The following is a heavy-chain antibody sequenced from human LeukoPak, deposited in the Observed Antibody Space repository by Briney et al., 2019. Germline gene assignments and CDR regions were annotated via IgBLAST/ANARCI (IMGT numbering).Heavy chain of an antibody. J-gene: IGHJ3*02. Sequence: SETLSLTCTVSGGSISSYYWSWIRQPPGKGLEWIGYIYYSGSTNYNPSLKSRVTISVDTSKNQFSLKLSSVTAADTAVYYCARGRDYYDSSGYLSDVFDIWGQGTMVTVSS. CDR1: GGSISSYY. CDR3: ARGRDYYDSSGYLSDVFDI. CDR2: IYYSGST. D-gene: IGHD3-22*01. V-gene: IGHV4-59*01.